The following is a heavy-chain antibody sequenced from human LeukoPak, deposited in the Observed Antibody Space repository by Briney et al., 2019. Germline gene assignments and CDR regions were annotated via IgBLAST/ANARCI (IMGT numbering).Heavy chain of an antibody. J-gene: IGHJ6*03. CDR3: ARRWNYGRNYYIDV. Sequence: SETLSLTCAVYGGSFSHYYWSWIRQSLWMGVEWIGEINDSGTINYNPSLMSRVTISLDKSKNQFSLRLSSATAADTAVYYCARRWNYGRNYYIDVWGKGATVSVSS. V-gene: IGHV4-34*01. CDR2: INDSGTI. CDR1: GGSFSHYY. D-gene: IGHD1-7*01.